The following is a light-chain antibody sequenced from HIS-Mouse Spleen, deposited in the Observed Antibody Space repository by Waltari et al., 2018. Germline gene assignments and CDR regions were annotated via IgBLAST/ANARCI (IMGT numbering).Light chain of an antibody. CDR2: EVS. V-gene: IGLV2-8*01. CDR3: SSYAGSNNLV. CDR1: SSDVGGYNY. J-gene: IGLJ2*01. Sequence: QSALTQPPSVSGSPGQSVTISCTGTSSDVGGYNYVTWYQQHPGNAPKLMIYEVSKRPSGVPDRFSGSKSGNTASLTVSGLQAEDEADYYCSSYAGSNNLVFGGGTKLTVL.